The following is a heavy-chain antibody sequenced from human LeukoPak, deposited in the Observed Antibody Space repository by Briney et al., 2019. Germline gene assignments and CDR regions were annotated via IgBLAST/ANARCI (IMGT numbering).Heavy chain of an antibody. J-gene: IGHJ6*02. CDR3: ARGNSSSWYSGTYYYYGMDV. V-gene: IGHV4-61*10. Sequence: SETLSLTCTVSGDSTNNNDYYWSWIRQPAGKGLEWIGEINHSGSTNYNPSLKSRVTISVDTSKNQFSLKLSSVTAADTAVYYCARGNSSSWYSGTYYYYGMDVWGQGTTVTVSS. CDR2: INHSGST. D-gene: IGHD6-13*01. CDR1: GDSTNNNDYY.